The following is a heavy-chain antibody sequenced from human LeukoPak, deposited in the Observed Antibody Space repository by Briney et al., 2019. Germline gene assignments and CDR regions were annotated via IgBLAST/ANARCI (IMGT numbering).Heavy chain of an antibody. D-gene: IGHD3-3*01. J-gene: IGHJ4*02. CDR3: ARGYDFWSGPPPY. Sequence: APVRVSSEAFGYTFTGSYMHWGREAPGHERVWVGGINPNSGGTNYAQKFQGRVTMTRDTSISTAYMELSRLRSDDTAVYYCARGYDFWSGPPPYWGQGTLVTVSS. CDR2: INPNSGGT. CDR1: GYTFTGSY. V-gene: IGHV1-2*02.